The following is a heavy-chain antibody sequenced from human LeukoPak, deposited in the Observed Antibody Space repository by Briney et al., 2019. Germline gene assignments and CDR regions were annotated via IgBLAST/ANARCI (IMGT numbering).Heavy chain of an antibody. CDR3: ARDAGNSGYGCDL. CDR1: GLIFSQYS. Sequence: GGSLRLSCAASGLIFSQYSMNWVRQAPGKGLEWVSHIRSSSETFYADSVKGRFTISRDNARNSLYLQMNNLRGEDTAIYYCARDAGNSGYGCDLWGQGTLVTVSS. V-gene: IGHV3-48*01. D-gene: IGHD5-12*01. J-gene: IGHJ5*02. CDR2: IRSSSET.